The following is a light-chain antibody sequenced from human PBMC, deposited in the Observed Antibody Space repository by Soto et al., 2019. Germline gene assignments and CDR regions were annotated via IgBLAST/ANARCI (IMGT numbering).Light chain of an antibody. J-gene: IGLJ2*01. CDR2: VNSDGSH. CDR3: QTWGTAYVL. CDR1: SGHSSYA. V-gene: IGLV4-69*01. Sequence: QPVLTQSPSASASLGASVKLTCTLSSGHSSYAIAWHQQQPEKGPRYLMKVNSDGSHSKGDVIPDRFSGSSSGAERYFTISSLQAEDEADYYCQTWGTAYVLFGGGTKLTVL.